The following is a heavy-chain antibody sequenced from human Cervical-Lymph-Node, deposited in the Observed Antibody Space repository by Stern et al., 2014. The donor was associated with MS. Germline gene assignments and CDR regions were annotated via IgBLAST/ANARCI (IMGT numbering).Heavy chain of an antibody. CDR1: GYTFTGYY. CDR2: MNPHTGDT. J-gene: IGHJ4*02. Sequence: VQLVESGAEVKRPGASVKVSCKASGYTFTGYYMHWVRQAPGQGLEWMGRMNPHTGDTKFAQNFQGRVTMTRDTSIRTAYMELSRLQSDDTAVYFCARDEDRVGTIGDYWGQGTLVTVSS. CDR3: ARDEDRVGTIGDY. V-gene: IGHV1-2*06. D-gene: IGHD5-12*01.